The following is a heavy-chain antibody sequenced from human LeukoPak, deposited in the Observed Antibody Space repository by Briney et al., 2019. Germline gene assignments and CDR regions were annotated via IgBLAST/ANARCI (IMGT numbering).Heavy chain of an antibody. CDR2: ISGSGGST. CDR3: PKDRGSDWKTFDY. J-gene: IGHJ4*02. D-gene: IGHD6-19*01. Sequence: GGSLRLSCAASGFTFSSYAMSWVRQAPGKGLEWVSVISGSGGSTYYADSVKGRFTISRDNSRNTLYLQMNSLRAEDTAVYYCPKDRGSDWKTFDYWGQGTLVTVSS. V-gene: IGHV3-23*01. CDR1: GFTFSSYA.